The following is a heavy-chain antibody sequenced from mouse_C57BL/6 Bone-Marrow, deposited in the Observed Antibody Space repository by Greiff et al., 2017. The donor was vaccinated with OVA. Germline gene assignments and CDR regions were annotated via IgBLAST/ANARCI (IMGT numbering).Heavy chain of an antibody. J-gene: IGHJ2*01. CDR2: IDPSDSYT. V-gene: IGHV1-50*01. CDR1: GYTFTSYW. CDR3: ASGSNYGD. D-gene: IGHD2-5*01. Sequence: QVQLQQPGAELVKPGASVKLSCKASGYTFTSYWMQWVKQRPGQGLEWIGEIDPSDSYTNYDQKFKGKATFTRDTSSSTAYMQLSSLTAEDSAVYDCASGSNYGDWGQGTTVTVSS.